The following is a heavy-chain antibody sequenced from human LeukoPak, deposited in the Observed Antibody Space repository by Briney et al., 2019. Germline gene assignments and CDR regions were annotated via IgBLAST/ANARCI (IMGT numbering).Heavy chain of an antibody. Sequence: GGPLRLSCAASGFTVSSNYMSWVRQAPGKGLEWVSVIYSGGSTYYADSVKGRFTISRDNSKNTLYLQMNSLRAEDTAVYYCARESIVVTPNGYYYYMDVWGKGTTVTVSS. CDR3: ARESIVVTPNGYYYYMDV. D-gene: IGHD2-21*01. CDR2: IYSGGST. J-gene: IGHJ6*03. CDR1: GFTVSSNY. V-gene: IGHV3-53*01.